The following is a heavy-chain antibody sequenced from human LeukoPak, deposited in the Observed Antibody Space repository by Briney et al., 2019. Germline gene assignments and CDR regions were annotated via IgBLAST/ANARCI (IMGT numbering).Heavy chain of an antibody. CDR3: ARWTVWMQLWLRRGSGAFDI. CDR2: MNPNSGNT. D-gene: IGHD5-18*01. J-gene: IGHJ3*02. Sequence: ASVKVSCKASGYTFTSYDINWVRQATGQGLEWMGWMNPNSGNTGYAQKFQGRVTMTRNTSISTAYMELSSLRSEDTAVYYCARWTVWMQLWLRRGSGAFDIWGQGTMVTVSS. V-gene: IGHV1-8*01. CDR1: GYTFTSYD.